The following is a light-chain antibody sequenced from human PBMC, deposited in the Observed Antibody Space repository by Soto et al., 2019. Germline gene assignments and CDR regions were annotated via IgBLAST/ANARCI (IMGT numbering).Light chain of an antibody. CDR2: GAS. V-gene: IGKV3-15*01. Sequence: EIVMTQSPATLSVSPGERATLSCRASQSVSSNLAWYQQQPGQAPRLLIYGASSRATGIPARFSGSGSGTEFTLTISSLQSEDFAVYYCQQYNNWPPYTFGQGTKLEMK. CDR3: QQYNNWPPYT. J-gene: IGKJ2*01. CDR1: QSVSSN.